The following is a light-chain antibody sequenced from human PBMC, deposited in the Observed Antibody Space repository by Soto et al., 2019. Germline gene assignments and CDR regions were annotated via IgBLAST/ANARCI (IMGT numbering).Light chain of an antibody. CDR2: DAS. CDR1: QGVSSH. J-gene: IGKJ2*01. V-gene: IGKV3D-11*01. Sequence: EIVLTQSPATLSLSPGERVTLSCRASQGVSSHLAWYQQKPVQSPRLLIYDASNRATGIPARFSGSGSGTDFTLTISSLEPEDFAVYYCQQRSDWPRTFGQGTKLEI. CDR3: QQRSDWPRT.